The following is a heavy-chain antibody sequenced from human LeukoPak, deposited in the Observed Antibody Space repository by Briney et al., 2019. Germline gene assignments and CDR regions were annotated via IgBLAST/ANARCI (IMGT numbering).Heavy chain of an antibody. Sequence: GASVKVSCKVSGCTLTELSMHWVRQAPGKGLEWVGGFDPEDGETIYAQKFQGRVTMTEDTSTDTAYMELSSLRSEDTAVYYCATLYCSSTSCYKDFDYWGQGTLVTVSS. D-gene: IGHD2-2*02. CDR1: GCTLTELS. V-gene: IGHV1-24*01. J-gene: IGHJ4*02. CDR2: FDPEDGET. CDR3: ATLYCSSTSCYKDFDY.